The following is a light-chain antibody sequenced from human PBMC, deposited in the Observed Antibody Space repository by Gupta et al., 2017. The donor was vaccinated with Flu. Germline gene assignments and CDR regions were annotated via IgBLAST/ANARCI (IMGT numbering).Light chain of an antibody. Sequence: QSALTQPASVSGSPGRSHTIACTGTGSDIGGYNYVSWYQQHPGKAPKLMIFEVSNRHSGVATRFSGSKSVNTASLTSAGHHAEDEADYYCSSDTNTNTLVLFGGGTKLTVL. CDR2: EVS. CDR3: SSDTNTNTLVL. J-gene: IGLJ2*01. V-gene: IGLV2-14*01. CDR1: GSDIGGYNY.